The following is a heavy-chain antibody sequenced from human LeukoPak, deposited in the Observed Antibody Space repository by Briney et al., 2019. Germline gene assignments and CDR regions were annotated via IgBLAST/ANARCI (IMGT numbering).Heavy chain of an antibody. CDR2: IYYSGST. V-gene: IGHV4-39*07. D-gene: IGHD5-24*01. J-gene: IGHJ5*02. CDR1: GGSISSSSYY. Sequence: SETLSLTCTVSGGSISSSSYYWGWIRQPPGKGLEWIGSIYYSGSTNYNPSLKSRVTISVDTSKNQFSLKLSSVTAADTAVYYCAKDNSVRDEAWWFNPWGQGTLVTVSS. CDR3: AKDNSVRDEAWWFNP.